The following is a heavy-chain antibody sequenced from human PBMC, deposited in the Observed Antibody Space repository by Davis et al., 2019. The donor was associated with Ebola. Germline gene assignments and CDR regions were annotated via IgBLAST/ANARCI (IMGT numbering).Heavy chain of an antibody. Sequence: PSETLSLTCTVSGASMNSHYWSWIRQPPGKGLEWIGFIYSNVNTKYNPSLKSRVSMSSDTSKNQFSLKLSSVTTADTAVYYCVKGGRYFDHWGQGTLVTVSS. CDR2: IYSNVNT. CDR1: GASMNSHY. J-gene: IGHJ4*02. D-gene: IGHD3-16*01. V-gene: IGHV4-59*11. CDR3: VKGGRYFDH.